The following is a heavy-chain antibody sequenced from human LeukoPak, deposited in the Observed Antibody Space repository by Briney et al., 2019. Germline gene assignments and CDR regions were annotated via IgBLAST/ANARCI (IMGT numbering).Heavy chain of an antibody. V-gene: IGHV3-21*01. D-gene: IGHD2-15*01. CDR3: ARDTWGGYCSGGSCYSFGY. CDR2: ISSSSSYI. Sequence: GGSLRLSCAASGFTFSSYSMNWVRQAPGKGLEWVSSISSSSSYIYYADSVKGRFTISRDNAKNSLYLQMNSLRAEDTAVYYCARDTWGGYCSGGSCYSFGYWGQGTLVTVSS. J-gene: IGHJ4*02. CDR1: GFTFSSYS.